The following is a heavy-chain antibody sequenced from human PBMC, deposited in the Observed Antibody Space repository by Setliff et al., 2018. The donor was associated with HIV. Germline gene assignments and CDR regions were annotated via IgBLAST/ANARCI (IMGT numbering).Heavy chain of an antibody. J-gene: IGHJ4*02. Sequence: ASETLSLTCTVSGYSISSGYYWGWIRQPPGKGLEWIGSIYHSGSTYYNPSLKSRVTISVDTSKNQFSLKLSSVTAADTAVYYCARVQTGIAAAGKENYFDYWGQGTLVTVSS. D-gene: IGHD6-13*01. CDR1: GYSISSGYY. V-gene: IGHV4-38-2*02. CDR2: IYHSGST. CDR3: ARVQTGIAAAGKENYFDY.